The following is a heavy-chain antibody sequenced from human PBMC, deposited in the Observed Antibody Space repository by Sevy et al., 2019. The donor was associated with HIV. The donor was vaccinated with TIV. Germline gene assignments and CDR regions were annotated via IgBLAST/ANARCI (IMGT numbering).Heavy chain of an antibody. CDR1: GDGVSSRGTV. CDR2: THYRSKWWN. V-gene: IGHV6-1*01. Sequence: KQSQTLSLTCAISGDGVSSRGTVWNWIRQSPSRGLEWLGRTHYRSKWWNNYALSVKSRISINPDTSKNQVSLHLNSVTPDDTAVYYCARDGGANWDGRPSGTVFDYWGQGTLVTVSS. J-gene: IGHJ4*02. CDR3: ARDGGANWDGRPSGTVFDY. D-gene: IGHD1-1*01.